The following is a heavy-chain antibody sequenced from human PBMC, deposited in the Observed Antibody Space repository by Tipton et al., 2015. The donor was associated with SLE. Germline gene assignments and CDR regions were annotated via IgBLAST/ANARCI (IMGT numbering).Heavy chain of an antibody. J-gene: IGHJ3*02. Sequence: LRLSCTASGGSISSYHWNWIRQPPGKGLEWIGYIYYSGSTNYNPSLKSRVTISVNTSKNQFSLKLSSVTAADTAVYYCARERDYGGNWDIWGQGTMVTVSS. CDR1: GGSISSYH. V-gene: IGHV4-59*01. CDR2: IYYSGST. CDR3: ARERDYGGNWDI. D-gene: IGHD4-23*01.